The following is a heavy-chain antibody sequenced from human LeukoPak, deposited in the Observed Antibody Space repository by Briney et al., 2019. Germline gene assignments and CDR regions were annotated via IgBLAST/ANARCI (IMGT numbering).Heavy chain of an antibody. CDR2: INHSGST. CDR3: VRGNNSSSWSFDP. J-gene: IGHJ5*02. Sequence: SETLSLTCTVYGGSFSGYYWSWIRQPPGKGLEWIGEINHSGSTNYNPSLKSRVTISVDTSKNQFSLKLSSVTTADTAVYYCVRGNNSSSWSFDPWGQGTLVTVSS. CDR1: GGSFSGYY. V-gene: IGHV4-34*01. D-gene: IGHD6-13*01.